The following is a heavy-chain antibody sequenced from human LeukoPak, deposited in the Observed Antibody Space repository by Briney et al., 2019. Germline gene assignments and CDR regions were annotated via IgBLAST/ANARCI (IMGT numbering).Heavy chain of an antibody. CDR1: GGSISSYY. D-gene: IGHD3-10*01. J-gene: IGHJ6*02. CDR2: IYYSGST. V-gene: IGHV4-59*08. CDR3: ARHASPHPRWGEMDV. Sequence: SETLSLTCTVSGGSISSYYWNWIRQPPGKGLEWIGYIYYSGSTNYNPSLKSRVTISVDTSKNQFSLRLSSVTAADTAVYYCARHASPHPRWGEMDVWGQGTTVTVSS.